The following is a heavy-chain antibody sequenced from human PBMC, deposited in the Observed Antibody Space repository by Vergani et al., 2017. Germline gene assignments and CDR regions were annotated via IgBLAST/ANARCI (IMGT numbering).Heavy chain of an antibody. CDR3: AKDPSYDSSGYYVDY. CDR2: ISYDGSNK. CDR1: GFTFSSYA. V-gene: IGHV3-30*04. D-gene: IGHD3-22*01. Sequence: QVQLVESGGGVVQPGRSLRLSCAASGFTFSSYAMHWVRQAPGKGLEWVAVISYDGSNKYYADSVKGRFTISRDNSKNTLYLQMNSLRAEDTAVYYCAKDPSYDSSGYYVDYWGQGTLVTVSS. J-gene: IGHJ4*02.